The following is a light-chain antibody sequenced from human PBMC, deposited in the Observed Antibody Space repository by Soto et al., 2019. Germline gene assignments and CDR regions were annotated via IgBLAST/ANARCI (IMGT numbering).Light chain of an antibody. J-gene: IGKJ2*01. CDR3: MQALSHT. CDR2: LGS. V-gene: IGKV2-28*01. CDR1: QSLLHRNGHNY. Sequence: DIVMTQSPLSLPVTPGEPASITCKSSQSLLHRNGHNYLDWFLQKPGQSPQLLIYLGSYRAAGVPDRFSGSESGTDFTLKISRVEAEDVVIYYCMQALSHTFGQGTKLEIK.